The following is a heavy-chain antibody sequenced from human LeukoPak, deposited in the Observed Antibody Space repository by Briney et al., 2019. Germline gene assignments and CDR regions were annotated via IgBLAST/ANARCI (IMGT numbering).Heavy chain of an antibody. J-gene: IGHJ5*02. Sequence: GGSLTLSCVASGFTVSSRSMSWVRQAPEQGLEWVSIIYNGHNTYYTDPVKGRFNISRDYSQKPPLLQMNSLKPEETDGVYFARAALDGFPSDASGWNWFDPWGQGTLVTVSS. CDR2: IYNGHNT. CDR3: ARAALDGFPSDASGWNWFDP. D-gene: IGHD6-19*01. CDR1: GFTVSSRS. V-gene: IGHV3-53*01.